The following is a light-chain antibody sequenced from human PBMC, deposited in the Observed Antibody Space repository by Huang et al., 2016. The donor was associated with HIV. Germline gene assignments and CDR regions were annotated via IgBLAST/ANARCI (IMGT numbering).Light chain of an antibody. V-gene: IGKV3-11*01. Sequence: EIVFTQSPATLSLSPGERATISCRASTSVRSHLAWYQQKPGQAPRLLIYEASNRATGIPARFSGSGSGTDFTLTISSLEPEDFAVYYCQQRNNWPPLTFGGGTKVEIK. CDR3: QQRNNWPPLT. CDR2: EAS. J-gene: IGKJ4*01. CDR1: TSVRSH.